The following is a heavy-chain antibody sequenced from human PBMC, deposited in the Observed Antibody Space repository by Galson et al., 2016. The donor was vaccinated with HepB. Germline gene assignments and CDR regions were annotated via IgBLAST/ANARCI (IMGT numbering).Heavy chain of an antibody. J-gene: IGHJ4*02. D-gene: IGHD2-21*02. V-gene: IGHV1-18*01. Sequence: SVKVSCKASGYTFNNHGISWVRQAPGQGLEWMGWINTWNGDTNYAQKVQGRVTVTTDTSTSTAYMELRSLRSDDTAVYYCARGLGLLAPAGLDYWGQGTLVTVSS. CDR1: GYTFNNHG. CDR3: ARGLGLLAPAGLDY. CDR2: INTWNGDT.